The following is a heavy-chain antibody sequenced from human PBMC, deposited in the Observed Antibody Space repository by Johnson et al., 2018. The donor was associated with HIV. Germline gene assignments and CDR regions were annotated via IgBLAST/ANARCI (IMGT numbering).Heavy chain of an antibody. Sequence: VQLVESGGGLVQPGGSLRLSCAASGFTFDDYGMSWVRQAPGKGLEWVSGINWNGGSTGYADSVKGRFTISRDNAKNSLYLQMNSLRAEDTAVYYCAREEVTIFGVAYDAFDIWGQGTMVTVSS. J-gene: IGHJ3*02. CDR2: INWNGGST. CDR1: GFTFDDYG. D-gene: IGHD3-3*01. CDR3: AREEVTIFGVAYDAFDI. V-gene: IGHV3-20*04.